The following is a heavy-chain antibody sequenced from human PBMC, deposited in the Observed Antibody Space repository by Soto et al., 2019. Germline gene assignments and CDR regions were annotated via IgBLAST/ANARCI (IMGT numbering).Heavy chain of an antibody. D-gene: IGHD5-12*01. J-gene: IGHJ4*02. CDR3: ARGLRDGYPPLGY. CDR1: GYIFTSYG. Sequence: ASVKVSCKASGYIFTSYGMHWVRQAPGQGLEWMGWINAGKGKTEYSQRFQGRVTITRDTSATTAYMELSSLRSEDTAVYYCARGLRDGYPPLGYWGQGTLVTVS. CDR2: INAGKGKT. V-gene: IGHV1-3*01.